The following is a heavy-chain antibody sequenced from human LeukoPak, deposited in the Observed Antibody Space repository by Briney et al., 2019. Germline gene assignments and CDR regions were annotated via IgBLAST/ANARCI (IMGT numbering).Heavy chain of an antibody. J-gene: IGHJ6*03. D-gene: IGHD2-2*01. CDR3: ARGGTHREHIVVVPAAMRKLYYYYYMDV. Sequence: PGGSLRLSCAASGFTASTNDMSWVRQAPGKGLEWVSLIYTGGSTYYADSVKGRFTISRDNSKNTLYLQMNSLRAEDTAVYYCARGGTHREHIVVVPAAMRKLYYYYYMDVWGKGTTVTVSS. CDR2: IYTGGST. V-gene: IGHV3-53*01. CDR1: GFTASTND.